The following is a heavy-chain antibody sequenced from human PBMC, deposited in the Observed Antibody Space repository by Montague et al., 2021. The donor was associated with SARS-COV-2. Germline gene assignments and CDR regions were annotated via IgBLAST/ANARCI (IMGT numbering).Heavy chain of an antibody. CDR1: GFTFSTFW. J-gene: IGHJ4*02. CDR2: IKQDGSEK. Sequence: SLRLSCAASGFTFSTFWMIWVRQVPGKGLEWVANIKQDGSEKYYVDSVKGRFTISRDNAKNSLYLQLDSLRAEDTAVYYCARGYDSSGYQYWSQGTLVTVSS. CDR3: ARGYDSSGYQY. V-gene: IGHV3-7*05. D-gene: IGHD3-22*01.